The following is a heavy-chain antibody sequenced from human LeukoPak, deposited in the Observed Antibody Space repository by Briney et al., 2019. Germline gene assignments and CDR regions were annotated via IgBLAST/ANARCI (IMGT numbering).Heavy chain of an antibody. CDR3: ARYLHYYVAMDV. Sequence: PGGSLRLSCEASGFTFSAYAMTWVRQAPGKGLEWVSSIGSDNKPHYSESVTGRFAISRDNSKNTLFLQLNSLTAEDTALSYCARYLHYYVAMDVWGQGTTVTVSS. CDR2: IGSDNKP. V-gene: IGHV3-23*05. D-gene: IGHD3-10*02. J-gene: IGHJ6*02. CDR1: GFTFSAYA.